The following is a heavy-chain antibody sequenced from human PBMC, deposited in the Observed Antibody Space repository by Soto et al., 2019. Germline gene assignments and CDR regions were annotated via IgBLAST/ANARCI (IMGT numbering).Heavy chain of an antibody. D-gene: IGHD3-16*01. CDR3: AFGNYYDYMDV. Sequence: SETLSLTCTVSGGSISSYYWSWIRQPPGKGLEWIGYIYYSGSTTYNPSLKSRVTISVDTSKNQFSLKLSSVTAADTAVYYCAFGNYYDYMDVWGKGTTVTVSS. CDR2: IYYSGST. CDR1: GGSISSYY. V-gene: IGHV4-59*08. J-gene: IGHJ6*03.